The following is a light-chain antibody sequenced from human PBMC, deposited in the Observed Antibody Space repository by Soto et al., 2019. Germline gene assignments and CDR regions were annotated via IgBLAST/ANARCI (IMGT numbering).Light chain of an antibody. CDR1: QSVSSY. CDR2: DAS. CDR3: QQRSNWPPIT. Sequence: IVLPQSPATLSLSPGERATLSCRASQSVSSYLAWYQQKPGQAPRLLIYDASNRATGIPARFSGSGSGTDFTLTISSLEPEDFAVYYCQQRSNWPPITFGQGTRLE. V-gene: IGKV3-11*01. J-gene: IGKJ5*01.